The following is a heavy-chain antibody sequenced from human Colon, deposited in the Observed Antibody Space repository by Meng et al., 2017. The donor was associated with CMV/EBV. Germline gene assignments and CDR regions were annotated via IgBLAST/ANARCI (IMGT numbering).Heavy chain of an antibody. CDR3: VKAQTTTQSNYFGD. CDR2: VNWNSAAI. Sequence: SLKISCAASGFIFDDFAMHWVRQAPGKGLEWVATVNWNSAAIHYAASVKGRFTISRDNAKNSLSLQMNSLRPEGTALYYCVKAQTTTQSNYFGDWGQGTLVTVSS. CDR1: GFIFDDFA. D-gene: IGHD1-14*01. V-gene: IGHV3-9*01. J-gene: IGHJ4*02.